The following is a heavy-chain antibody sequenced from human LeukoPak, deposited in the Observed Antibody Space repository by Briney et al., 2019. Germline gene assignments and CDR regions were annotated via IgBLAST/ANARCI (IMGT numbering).Heavy chain of an antibody. J-gene: IGHJ4*02. CDR2: IYHSGST. CDR3: ARGYCSGGSCYSARY. CDR1: GGSISSGGYS. D-gene: IGHD2-15*01. V-gene: IGHV4-30-2*05. Sequence: SQTLSLTCAVSGGSISSGGYSWSWIRQPPGKGLEWIGYIYHSGSTYYNPSLKSRLTISADTSKNKFSLKLSSVTVADTAIYYCARGYCSGGSCYSARYWGQGTLVTVSS.